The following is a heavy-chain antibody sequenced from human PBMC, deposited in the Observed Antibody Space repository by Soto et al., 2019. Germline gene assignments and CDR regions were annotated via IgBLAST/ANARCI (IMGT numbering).Heavy chain of an antibody. J-gene: IGHJ4*02. V-gene: IGHV5-10-1*01. CDR1: GESLTRYC. Sequence: GESMTISCKGSGESLTRYCFKWESKMPGKGLEWMGRIDPSDSYTNYSPSFQGHVTISADKSISTAYLQWSSLKASDTAMYYCAGLKYYYDSSRYWDCCGRGNLLPVSS. CDR3: AGLKYYYDSSRYWDC. CDR2: IDPSDSYT. D-gene: IGHD3-22*01.